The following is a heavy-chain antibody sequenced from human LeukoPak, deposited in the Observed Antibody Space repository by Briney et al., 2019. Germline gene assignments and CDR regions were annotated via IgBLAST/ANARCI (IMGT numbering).Heavy chain of an antibody. CDR3: ARRLKGYCSSTSCYYYYYMDV. J-gene: IGHJ6*03. Sequence: SETLSLTCTVSGGSISSSSYYWGWIRQPPGKGLEWIGSIYYSGSTYYNPSLKSRVTISVDTSKNQFSLKLSSVTAADTAVYYCARRLKGYCSSTSCYYYYYMDVWGKGTTVTISS. CDR1: GGSISSSSYY. V-gene: IGHV4-39*07. CDR2: IYYSGST. D-gene: IGHD2-2*01.